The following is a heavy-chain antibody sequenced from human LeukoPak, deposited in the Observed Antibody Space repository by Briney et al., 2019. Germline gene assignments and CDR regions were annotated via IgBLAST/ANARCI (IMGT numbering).Heavy chain of an antibody. CDR2: IFYSGTT. J-gene: IGHJ4*02. D-gene: IGHD4-17*01. V-gene: IGHV4-59*01. CDR3: ARGSPTVRGLSSFDC. CDR1: GGSIRSYY. Sequence: PSETLSLTCNVSGGSIRSYYWSWIRQSPGEGLQWIGYIFYSGTTNYNPSLESRVTISVDTSKNQFSLKLTSVTAADTAVYYCARGSPTVRGLSSFDCWGQGTLVTVSS.